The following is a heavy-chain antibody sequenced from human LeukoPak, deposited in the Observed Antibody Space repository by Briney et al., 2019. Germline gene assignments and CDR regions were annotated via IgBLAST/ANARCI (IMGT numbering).Heavy chain of an antibody. Sequence: PGGSLRLSCAASGFTFSTYAMSWVRQAPGKGLEWVSSISSSSSYIYYADSVKGRFTISRDNAKNSLYLQMNSLRAEDTAVYYCALNRGSGWYFHYWGQGTLVTVSS. CDR3: ALNRGSGWYFHY. D-gene: IGHD6-19*01. CDR2: ISSSSSYI. J-gene: IGHJ4*02. V-gene: IGHV3-21*01. CDR1: GFTFSTYA.